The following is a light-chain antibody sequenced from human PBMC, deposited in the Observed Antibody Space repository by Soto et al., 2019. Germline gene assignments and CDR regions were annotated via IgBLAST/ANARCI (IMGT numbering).Light chain of an antibody. V-gene: IGKV1-5*01. CDR3: QQYISYSYT. J-gene: IGKJ2*01. Sequence: DIQMTQSPSTLSASVGDRVTITCRASQTISNWLAWYQQKPGKAPKLLIYDASSLHSGVPSRFSGSGSGTKFTLTISSLQPDDFATYYCQQYISYSYTFGQGTKLEI. CDR1: QTISNW. CDR2: DAS.